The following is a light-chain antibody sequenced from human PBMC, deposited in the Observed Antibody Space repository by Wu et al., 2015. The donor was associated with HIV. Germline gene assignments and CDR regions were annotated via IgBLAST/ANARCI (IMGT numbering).Light chain of an antibody. Sequence: EIVLTQSPATLSVSPGERVTLSCRASQSISRYLAWYQQKPGQAPRLLIYETSNRATGIPARFSGSGSGTDFTLTISSLEPEDFAVYYCQQRSNWPPYTFGQGTRLEIK. CDR1: QSISRY. J-gene: IGKJ2*01. V-gene: IGKV3-11*01. CDR3: QQRSNWPPYT. CDR2: ETS.